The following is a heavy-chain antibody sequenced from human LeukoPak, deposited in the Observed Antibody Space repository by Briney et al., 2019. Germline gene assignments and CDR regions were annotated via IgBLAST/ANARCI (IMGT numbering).Heavy chain of an antibody. CDR1: SGSISSYY. Sequence: PSETLSLTCTVSSGSISSYYWSWIRQPPGKGLEWIGYIYYSGSTNYNPSLKSRVTISVDTSKNQFSLKLSSVTAADTAVYYCARHTSYYYDSSGPFDYWGQGTLVTVSS. CDR3: ARHTSYYYDSSGPFDY. V-gene: IGHV4-59*08. J-gene: IGHJ4*02. CDR2: IYYSGST. D-gene: IGHD3-22*01.